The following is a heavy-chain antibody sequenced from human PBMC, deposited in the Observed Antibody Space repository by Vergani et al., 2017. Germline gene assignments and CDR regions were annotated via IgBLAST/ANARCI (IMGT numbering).Heavy chain of an antibody. Sequence: QVQLVESGGGVVQPGRSLRLSCAASGFPFSNFAIHWVRQAPGKGLEWVAFISYDASNEYFADSVKGRFTISRDNSKNTLYLQMNSLRTEDTAVYYCARESVEQLDPYYYYYMDVWGKGTTVTVSS. V-gene: IGHV3-30-3*01. J-gene: IGHJ6*03. CDR3: ARESVEQLDPYYYYYMDV. CDR2: ISYDASNE. CDR1: GFPFSNFA. D-gene: IGHD6-6*01.